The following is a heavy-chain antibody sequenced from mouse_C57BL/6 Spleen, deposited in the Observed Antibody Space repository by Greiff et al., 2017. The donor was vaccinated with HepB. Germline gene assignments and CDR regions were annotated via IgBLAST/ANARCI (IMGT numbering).Heavy chain of an antibody. CDR1: GFTFSDYG. CDR3: AREGDYDRFAY. CDR2: ISSGSSTI. J-gene: IGHJ3*01. Sequence: EVQLVESGGGLVKPGGSLKLSCAASGFTFSDYGMHWVRQAPEKGLEWVAYISSGSSTIYYADTVKGRFTISRDNAKNTLFLQMTSLRSEDTAMYYCAREGDYDRFAYWGQGTLVTVSA. V-gene: IGHV5-17*01. D-gene: IGHD2-4*01.